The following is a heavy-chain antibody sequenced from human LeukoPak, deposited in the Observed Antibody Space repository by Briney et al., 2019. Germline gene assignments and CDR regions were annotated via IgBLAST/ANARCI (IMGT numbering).Heavy chain of an antibody. CDR2: IKQDGSEK. J-gene: IGHJ6*03. V-gene: IGHV3-7*01. Sequence: GGSLRLSCAASGFTFSSYWMSWVRQAPGKGLEWVANIKQDGSEKYYVDSVKGRFTISRDNAKNSLYLQMNSLRAEDTAVYYCARDTQLLCHLPYGYYYYYYMDVWGKGTTVTVSS. D-gene: IGHD2-2*01. CDR1: GFTFSSYW. CDR3: ARDTQLLCHLPYGYYYYYYMDV.